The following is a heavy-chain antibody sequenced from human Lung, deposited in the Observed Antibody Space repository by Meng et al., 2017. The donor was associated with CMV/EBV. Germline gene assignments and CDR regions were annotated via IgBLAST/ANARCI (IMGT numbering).Heavy chain of an antibody. D-gene: IGHD1-26*01. Sequence: GGSLRLSCAASGISVSSNYMTWVRQAPGKGLEWVSVIYTGGSTYYADSVQGRFTISRDNSKNTLYLQMNSLRAGDTAVYYCARDHAVNGSGIDYWGQGTLVTVSS. CDR3: ARDHAVNGSGIDY. CDR1: GISVSSNY. CDR2: IYTGGST. V-gene: IGHV3-66*02. J-gene: IGHJ4*02.